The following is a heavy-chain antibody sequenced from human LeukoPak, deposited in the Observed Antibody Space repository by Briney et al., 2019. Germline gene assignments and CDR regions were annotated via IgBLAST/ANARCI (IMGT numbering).Heavy chain of an antibody. J-gene: IGHJ2*01. Sequence: GGSLRLSCAPSGFTFGTYWMHWVRQAPGKGLEWVASIKQDGSETYYVDSVKGRFTLSRDNAKNSLYLQMNSLRADDTAVYYCARDRDSRWDFDLWGRGTLVTVSS. D-gene: IGHD3-22*01. CDR3: ARDRDSRWDFDL. V-gene: IGHV3-7*01. CDR2: IKQDGSET. CDR1: GFTFGTYW.